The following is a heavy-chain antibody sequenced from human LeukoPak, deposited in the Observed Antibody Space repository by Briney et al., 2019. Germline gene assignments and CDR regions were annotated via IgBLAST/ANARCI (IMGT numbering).Heavy chain of an antibody. CDR2: IYYSGST. CDR3: ARAPRPDYGDYYYFDY. J-gene: IGHJ4*02. V-gene: IGHV4-31*03. CDR1: GGSISSGGYY. D-gene: IGHD4-17*01. Sequence: SETLSLTCTVSGGSISSGGYYWSWIRQHPGKGLEWIGYIYYSGSTYYNPSLKSRVTISVDRSKNQFSLKLSSVTAADTAVYYCARAPRPDYGDYYYFDYWGQGTLVTVSS.